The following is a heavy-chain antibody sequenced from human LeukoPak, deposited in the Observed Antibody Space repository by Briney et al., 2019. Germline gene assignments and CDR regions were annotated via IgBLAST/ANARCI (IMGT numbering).Heavy chain of an antibody. Sequence: PGRSLRLSCAASGFTFSSYGLHWVRQAPGTALALVAVIRDEGRNKDYDDCVTGRYNNSSDNSLNPWEPHTTSLRGAGAASNKYYADSVKGRFTISRDNSKNTLYLQMNSLRAEDTAFYFKQKTAYDILTGYPHDNWFDPWGQGTLVTVSS. CDR3: YADSVKGRFTISRDNSKNTLYLQMNSLRAEDTAFYFKQKTAYDILTGYPHDNWFDP. V-gene: IGHV3-33*01. J-gene: IGHJ5*02. CDR1: GFTFSSYG. CDR2: IRDEGRNK. D-gene: IGHD3-10*01.